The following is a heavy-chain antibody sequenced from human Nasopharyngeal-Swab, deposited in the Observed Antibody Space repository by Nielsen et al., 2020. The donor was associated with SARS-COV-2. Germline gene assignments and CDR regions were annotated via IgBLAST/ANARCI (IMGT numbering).Heavy chain of an antibody. CDR2: ISSSSSYT. CDR3: ARGPHSSRGYYGMDV. CDR1: GFTFSDYY. D-gene: IGHD6-13*01. J-gene: IGHJ6*02. V-gene: IGHV3-11*05. Sequence: GESLKISCAASGFTFSDYYMSWIRQAPGKGLEWVSYISSSSSYTNYADSVKGRFTISRDNAKNSLYLQMNSLRAEDTAVHYCARGPHSSRGYYGMDVWGQGTTVTVSS.